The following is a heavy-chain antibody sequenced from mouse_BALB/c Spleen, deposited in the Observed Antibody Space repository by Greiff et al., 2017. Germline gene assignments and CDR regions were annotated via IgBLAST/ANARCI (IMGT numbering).Heavy chain of an antibody. V-gene: IGHV5-6-4*01. J-gene: IGHJ4*01. D-gene: IGHD1-2*01. Sequence: EVLLVESGAGLVKPGGSLKLSCAASGFTFSSYTMSWVRQTPEKRLEWVATISSGGSYTYYPDSVKGRFTISRDNAKNTLYLQVSSLTSEDTAMYYCARGFYYGLYYAMDYWGQGTSVTVSS. CDR1: GFTFSSYT. CDR3: ARGFYYGLYYAMDY. CDR2: ISSGGSYT.